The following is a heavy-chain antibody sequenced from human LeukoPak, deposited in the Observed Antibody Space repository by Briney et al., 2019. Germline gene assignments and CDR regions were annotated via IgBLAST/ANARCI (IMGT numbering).Heavy chain of an antibody. D-gene: IGHD1-26*01. J-gene: IGHJ5*02. CDR1: GGTFSSYA. V-gene: IGHV1-69*05. CDR2: IIPIFGTA. Sequence: ASVKVPCKASGGTFSSYAISWVRQAPGQGLEWMGGIIPIFGTANYAQKFQGRVTITTDESTSTAYMELSSLRSEDTAVYYCARGGSGRATRFDPWGQGTLVTVSS. CDR3: ARGGSGRATRFDP.